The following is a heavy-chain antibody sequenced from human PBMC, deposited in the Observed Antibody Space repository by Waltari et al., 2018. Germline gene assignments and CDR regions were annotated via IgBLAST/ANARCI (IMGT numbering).Heavy chain of an antibody. CDR3: ATPPASSPARPSFDY. CDR1: GYTLTESS. V-gene: IGHV1-24*01. CDR2: FDPEDGET. Sequence: QVQLVQSGAEVKKPGASVKVSCKVSGYTLTESSMHWVRQAPGKGLEWMGGFDPEDGETIYAQKFQGRVTMTEDTSTDTAYMELSSLRSEDTAGYYCATPPASSPARPSFDYWGQGTLVTVSS. J-gene: IGHJ4*02.